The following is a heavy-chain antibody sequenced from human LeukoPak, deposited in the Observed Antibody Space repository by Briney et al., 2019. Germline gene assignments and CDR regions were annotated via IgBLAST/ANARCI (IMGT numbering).Heavy chain of an antibody. CDR3: ARGRGTNYYYGSLSRWFDP. CDR2: IYYSGST. V-gene: IGHV4-39*07. J-gene: IGHJ5*02. Sequence: SETLSLTCTVSGGSISSSSYYWGWIRQPPGKGLEWIGSIYYSGSTYYNPSLKSRVTISVDTSKNQFSLKLSSVTAADTAVYYCARGRGTNYYYGSLSRWFDPWGQGTLVTVSS. D-gene: IGHD3-10*01. CDR1: GGSISSSSYY.